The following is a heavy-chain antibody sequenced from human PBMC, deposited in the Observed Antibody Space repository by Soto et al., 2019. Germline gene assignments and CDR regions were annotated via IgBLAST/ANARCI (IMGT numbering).Heavy chain of an antibody. J-gene: IGHJ4*02. CDR2: IKQDGSEK. V-gene: IGHV3-7*04. D-gene: IGHD4-17*01. CDR3: ERDLASTTIPNY. CDR1: GFTLSSYW. Sequence: GGSLRLSCAASGFTLSSYWMSWVRQAPGKGLEWVANIKQDGSEKYYVDSVKGRFTISRDNAKNSLYLQMNSLRAEDTAVYYCERDLASTTIPNYWGQGT.